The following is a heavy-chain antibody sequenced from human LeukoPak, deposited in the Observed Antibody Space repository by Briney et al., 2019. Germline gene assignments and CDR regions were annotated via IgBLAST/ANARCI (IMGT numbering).Heavy chain of an antibody. D-gene: IGHD3-10*01. Sequence: SETLSLTCTVPDGSISSDSYYWGWIRQPPGKGLEWIGSIYYSGSTNYNPSLKSRVTISVDTSKNQFSLKLSSVTAADTAVYYCARGAAAASFPLWFGELFSDYWGQGTLVTVSS. CDR2: IYYSGST. J-gene: IGHJ4*02. V-gene: IGHV4-39*07. CDR3: ARGAAAASFPLWFGELFSDY. CDR1: DGSISSDSYY.